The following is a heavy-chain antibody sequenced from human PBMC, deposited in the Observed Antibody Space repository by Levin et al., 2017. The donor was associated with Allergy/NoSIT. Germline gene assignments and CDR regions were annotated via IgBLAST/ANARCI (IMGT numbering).Heavy chain of an antibody. Sequence: GGSLRLSCEASGFTFNDYAMHWVRQAPGKGLEWVSGISWGSGIIAYADSVKGRFTISRDNAKNSLYLQMNSLRPEDTALYYCVKDKYTYGPMFDFWGQGTPVTVSS. CDR2: ISWGSGII. CDR3: VKDKYTYGPMFDF. V-gene: IGHV3-9*01. J-gene: IGHJ5*01. D-gene: IGHD3-10*01. CDR1: GFTFNDYA.